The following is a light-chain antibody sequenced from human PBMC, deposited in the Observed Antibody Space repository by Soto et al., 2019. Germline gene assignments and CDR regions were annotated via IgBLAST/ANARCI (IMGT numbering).Light chain of an antibody. V-gene: IGKV3-11*01. Sequence: EIVLTQSPATLSLSPGERATLSCRASQSVSKFLAWYQQKPGQAPRLLIYDASSRATGIPARFSGSGSGTDFTLTISSLEPEDFAVYYCQQRSNWPPLFTFGPGTKVDIK. J-gene: IGKJ3*01. CDR2: DAS. CDR1: QSVSKF. CDR3: QQRSNWPPLFT.